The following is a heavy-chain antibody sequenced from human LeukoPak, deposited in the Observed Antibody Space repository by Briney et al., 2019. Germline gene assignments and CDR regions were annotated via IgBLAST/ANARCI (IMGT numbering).Heavy chain of an antibody. CDR2: ISGSGGST. CDR3: ARDWSFWSGYLDY. CDR1: GFTFSSYA. J-gene: IGHJ4*02. D-gene: IGHD3-3*01. V-gene: IGHV3-23*01. Sequence: GGSLRLSCAASGFTFSSYAMSWVRQAPGKGLEWVSAISGSGGSTYYADSVKGRFTISRDNSKNSLYLQMNSLRAEDTAVYYCARDWSFWSGYLDYWGQGTLVTVSS.